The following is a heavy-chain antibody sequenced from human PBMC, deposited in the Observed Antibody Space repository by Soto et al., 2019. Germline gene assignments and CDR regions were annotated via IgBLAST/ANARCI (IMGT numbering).Heavy chain of an antibody. CDR3: GRVSGDGDDMDV. D-gene: IGHD3-10*02. CDR2: IYPGDSET. V-gene: IGHV5-51*01. CDR1: GHSFVTHW. Sequence: GESLKISCKGSGHSFVTHWIGWVRQMPGKGLEWMGIIYPGDSETKYSPSFQGQVTMSADKPISTAYLQWSSLKASDSAKYFCGRVSGDGDDMDVWGQGTTVTVSS. J-gene: IGHJ6*02.